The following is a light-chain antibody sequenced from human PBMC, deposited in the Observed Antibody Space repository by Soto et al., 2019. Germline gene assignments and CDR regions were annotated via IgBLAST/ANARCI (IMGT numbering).Light chain of an antibody. V-gene: IGKV3-20*01. Sequence: EIVLTQSPGTLSLSPGERASLSCRASQRISSGYLAWYQQKPGQAPRLLIYGASNRATDIPDRFSGRGSGTDFTLTISRLEPEDFAVYYCQQYGSSPPSSTLGQGTRVEIK. J-gene: IGKJ5*01. CDR1: QRISSGY. CDR3: QQYGSSPPSST. CDR2: GAS.